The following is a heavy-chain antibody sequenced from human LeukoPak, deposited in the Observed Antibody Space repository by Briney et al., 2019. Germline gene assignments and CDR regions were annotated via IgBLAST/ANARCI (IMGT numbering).Heavy chain of an antibody. Sequence: PSETLSLTCTVSGGSISSYYWCWIRQPPGKGLEWIGYIYYSGSTNYNPSLKSRVTISVDTSKNQFSLKLSSVTAADTAVYYCARALNPYYYYMDVWGKGTTVTVSS. CDR3: ARALNPYYYYMDV. V-gene: IGHV4-59*01. D-gene: IGHD1-14*01. CDR2: IYYSGST. CDR1: GGSISSYY. J-gene: IGHJ6*03.